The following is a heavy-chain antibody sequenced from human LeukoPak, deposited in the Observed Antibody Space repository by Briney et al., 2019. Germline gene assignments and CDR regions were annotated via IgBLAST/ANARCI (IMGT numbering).Heavy chain of an antibody. CDR1: GFTFSSYS. V-gene: IGHV3-21*01. Sequence: GGSLRLSGAASGFTFSSYSMNWVRQAPGKGLEWVSSISSSSSYIYYADSVEGRFTIFRDNAKNTLYLQMNSLRAEDTAVYYCARDPADYWGQGTLVTVSS. CDR2: ISSSSSYI. CDR3: ARDPADY. J-gene: IGHJ4*02.